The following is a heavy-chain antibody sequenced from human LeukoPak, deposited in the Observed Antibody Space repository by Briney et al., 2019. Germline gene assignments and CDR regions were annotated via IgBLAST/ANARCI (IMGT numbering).Heavy chain of an antibody. Sequence: SETLSLTCTVSGGSISNYHWSWIRQPAGKGLEWIGQIHTSGSTNYNPPLKSRVTMSIDTPENQLSLTIRSVTATDTAVYYCARRDISSGWSFDYWGQGTLVTVSS. CDR1: GGSISNYH. D-gene: IGHD6-19*01. J-gene: IGHJ4*02. CDR2: IHTSGST. CDR3: ARRDISSGWSFDY. V-gene: IGHV4-4*07.